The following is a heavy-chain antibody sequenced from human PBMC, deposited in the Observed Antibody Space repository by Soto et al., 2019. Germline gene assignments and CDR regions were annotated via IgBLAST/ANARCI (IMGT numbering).Heavy chain of an antibody. V-gene: IGHV4-31*03. CDR3: ARERIWHDYVRGFDY. CDR2: IYYSGST. CDR1: GGSISSGGYY. J-gene: IGHJ4*02. Sequence: QVQLQESGPGLVKPSQTLSLTCTVSGGSISSGGYYWSWIRQHPGKGLEWIGYIYYSGSTYYNPSLKSRVTISVDTSKNQFSLKLSSVTAADTAAYYCARERIWHDYVRGFDYWGQGTLVTVSS. D-gene: IGHD4-17*01.